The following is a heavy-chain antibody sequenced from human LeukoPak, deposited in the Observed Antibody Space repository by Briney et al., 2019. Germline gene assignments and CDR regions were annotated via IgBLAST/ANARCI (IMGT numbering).Heavy chain of an antibody. D-gene: IGHD6-13*01. V-gene: IGHV3-7*03. J-gene: IGHJ4*02. Sequence: GGSLRLSCAASGFTFSSYWMTWVRQAQGKGLEWVANIKEDGSEKYYVDSVKGRFTISRDNAKNSLYLQVSSLRAEDTAVYYCARDSGWFRFDYWGRGTLVTVSS. CDR1: GFTFSSYW. CDR3: ARDSGWFRFDY. CDR2: IKEDGSEK.